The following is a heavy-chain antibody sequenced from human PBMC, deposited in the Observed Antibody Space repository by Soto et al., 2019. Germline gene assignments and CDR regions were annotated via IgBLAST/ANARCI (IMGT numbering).Heavy chain of an antibody. J-gene: IGHJ5*02. CDR1: GFTVSANY. D-gene: IGHD6-19*01. Sequence: EVQLVESGGALVQPGGSLRLSCAASGFTVSANYMNWVRQAPGKGLEWVSVIYSGGSTYYADSVKDRFTISRDNSKNTLYLQMNPLRTEDTAVYYCARESVAGQAGRWFDPWGQGTLVTVSS. CDR2: IYSGGST. CDR3: ARESVAGQAGRWFDP. V-gene: IGHV3-66*01.